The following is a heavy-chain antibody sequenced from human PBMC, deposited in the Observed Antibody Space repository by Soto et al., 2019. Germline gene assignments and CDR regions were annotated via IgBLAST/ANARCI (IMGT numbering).Heavy chain of an antibody. Sequence: PSETLSLTCTVSGGSISSGGYYWSWIRQHPGKGLEWIGYIYYSGSTYYNPSLKSRVTISVDTSKNQFSLKLSSVTAADTAVYYCARDTIAAAVRWFDPWGQGTLVTVSS. J-gene: IGHJ5*02. D-gene: IGHD6-13*01. CDR3: ARDTIAAAVRWFDP. CDR2: IYYSGST. CDR1: GGSISSGGYY. V-gene: IGHV4-31*03.